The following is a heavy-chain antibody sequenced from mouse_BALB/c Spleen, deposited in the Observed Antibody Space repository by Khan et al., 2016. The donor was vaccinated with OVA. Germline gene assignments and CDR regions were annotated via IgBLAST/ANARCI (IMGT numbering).Heavy chain of an antibody. Sequence: EVELVESGGDLVKPGGSLKLSCAASGFTFSSYGMSWVRQTPDKRLEWVAIIISGDIYTYYPDSVKGRFTISRDNAKNTLYLQLSSLKSEDTAMYYGARRRYCGGFAYWGQGTLVTVSA. V-gene: IGHV5-6*01. J-gene: IGHJ3*01. CDR2: IISGDIYT. D-gene: IGHD2-14*01. CDR1: GFTFSSYG. CDR3: ARRRYCGGFAY.